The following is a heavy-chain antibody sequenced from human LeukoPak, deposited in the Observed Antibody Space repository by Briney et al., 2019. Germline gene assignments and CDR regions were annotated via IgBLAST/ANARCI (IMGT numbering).Heavy chain of an antibody. Sequence: TGGSLRLSCAASGFTFSSYAMSWVRQAPGKGLEWVSAISGSGGSTYYADSVKGRFTISRDNSKNTLYLQMNSLRAEDTAVYYCAKDHQQLPRGYFQHWGQGTLVTVSS. D-gene: IGHD6-13*01. CDR1: GFTFSSYA. J-gene: IGHJ1*01. V-gene: IGHV3-23*01. CDR3: AKDHQQLPRGYFQH. CDR2: ISGSGGST.